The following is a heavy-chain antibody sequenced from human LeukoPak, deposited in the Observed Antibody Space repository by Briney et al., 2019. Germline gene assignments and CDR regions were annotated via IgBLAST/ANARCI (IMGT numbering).Heavy chain of an antibody. CDR2: INHSGST. D-gene: IGHD7-27*01. Sequence: SETLSLTCAVYGGSFSGYYWSWIRQPPGKGLEWIGEINHSGSTNYNPSLKSRVTISVDTSKNQFSLKLSSVTAADTAVYYCARGPTWVYYYYYMDVWGKGTTVTVSS. J-gene: IGHJ6*03. V-gene: IGHV4-34*01. CDR3: ARGPTWVYYYYYMDV. CDR1: GGSFSGYY.